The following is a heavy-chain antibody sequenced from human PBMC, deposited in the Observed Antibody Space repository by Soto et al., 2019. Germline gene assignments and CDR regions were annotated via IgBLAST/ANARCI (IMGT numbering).Heavy chain of an antibody. Sequence: SETLSLTCTVSGGSISSGDYYWSWIRQPPGKGLEWIGYIYYSGSTYYNPSLKGRVTISLDTSKNQFSLKLSSVTAADTAVYYCAREVRGVTDYFYYGMDVWGQGTTVTVSS. D-gene: IGHD3-10*01. CDR2: IYYSGST. J-gene: IGHJ6*02. CDR3: AREVRGVTDYFYYGMDV. V-gene: IGHV4-30-4*01. CDR1: GGSISSGDYY.